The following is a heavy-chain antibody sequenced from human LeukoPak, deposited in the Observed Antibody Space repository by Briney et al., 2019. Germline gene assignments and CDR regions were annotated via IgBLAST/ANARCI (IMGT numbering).Heavy chain of an antibody. V-gene: IGHV4-4*07. CDR1: GGSISSYY. CDR3: ARDVGATPGYFDY. D-gene: IGHD1-26*01. CDR2: IHTSGNI. J-gene: IGHJ4*02. Sequence: SETLSLTCTVSGGSISSYYWSWIRQPAGKRLEWVARIHTSGNIDYNPSLKSRVTISVDTSKNQFSLKLSSVTAADTAVYYCARDVGATPGYFDYWGQGTLVTVSS.